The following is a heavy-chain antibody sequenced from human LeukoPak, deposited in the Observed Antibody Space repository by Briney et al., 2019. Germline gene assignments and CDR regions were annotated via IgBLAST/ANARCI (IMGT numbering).Heavy chain of an antibody. V-gene: IGHV4-39*01. CDR2: IYYSGST. CDR3: ASLQSNSYYYYYMDV. J-gene: IGHJ6*03. Sequence: SETLSLTCTVSGGSISSSSYYWGWIRQPPGKGLEWIGSIYYSGSTYYNPSLKSRVTISVDTSKNQFSLKLSSVTAADTAVYYCASLQSNSYYYYYMDVWGRGTTVTVSS. D-gene: IGHD4-11*01. CDR1: GGSISSSSYY.